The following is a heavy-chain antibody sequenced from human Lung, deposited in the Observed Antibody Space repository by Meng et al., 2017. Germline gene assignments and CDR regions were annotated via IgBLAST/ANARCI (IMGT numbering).Heavy chain of an antibody. V-gene: IGHV4-34*01. Sequence: VRLQQWGGVLLKPAQTLSLTCVVSGGFFSDYYWSWIRQPPGKGLEWIGEINHSGSTNYNPSLESRATISVDTSQNNLSLKLSSVTAADSAVYYCARGPTTMAHDFDYWGQGTLVTVSS. CDR2: INHSGST. J-gene: IGHJ4*02. CDR1: GGFFSDYY. CDR3: ARGPTTMAHDFDY. D-gene: IGHD4-11*01.